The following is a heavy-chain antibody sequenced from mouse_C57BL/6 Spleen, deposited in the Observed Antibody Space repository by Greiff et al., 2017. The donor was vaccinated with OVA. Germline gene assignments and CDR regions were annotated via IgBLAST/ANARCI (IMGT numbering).Heavy chain of an antibody. D-gene: IGHD4-1*02. CDR1: GYTFTSSG. Sequence: QVQLQQSGAELARPGASVKLSCKASGYTFTSSGISWVKQRTGQGLEWIGEIYPRSGNTYYNEKFKGKATLTADKSSSTAYMELRSLTSEDSAVYFCARVLNWSFAYWGQGTLVTVSA. CDR3: ARVLNWSFAY. J-gene: IGHJ3*01. V-gene: IGHV1-81*01. CDR2: IYPRSGNT.